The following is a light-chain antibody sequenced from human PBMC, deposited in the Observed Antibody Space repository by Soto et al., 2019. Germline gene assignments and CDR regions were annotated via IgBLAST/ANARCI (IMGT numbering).Light chain of an antibody. CDR2: DAS. CDR1: QSVGSY. CDR3: QQRSDWPST. Sequence: EIVLTQSPATLSLSPGDRATLSCRASQSVGSYLGWYQQRPGQAPRLLIYDASNRATGIPARFSGSGSGTDFTLTISILEPEDFAVYYCQQRSDWPSTFGGGTKLEIK. V-gene: IGKV3-11*01. J-gene: IGKJ4*01.